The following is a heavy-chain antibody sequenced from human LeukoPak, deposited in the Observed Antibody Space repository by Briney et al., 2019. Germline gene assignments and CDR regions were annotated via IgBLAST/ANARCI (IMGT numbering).Heavy chain of an antibody. J-gene: IGHJ5*02. D-gene: IGHD3-10*01. CDR3: ARNRGNYYDSGESGFDP. V-gene: IGHV3-33*01. Sequence: AGGSLRLSCAASGFTFSHYDMHWVRQAPGKGLEWVAIIWYDGSNKYYADFLKGRFTISRDNSKNTLYLQINSLRTEDTAIYYCARNRGNYYDSGESGFDPWGQGTLVTVSS. CDR1: GFTFSHYD. CDR2: IWYDGSNK.